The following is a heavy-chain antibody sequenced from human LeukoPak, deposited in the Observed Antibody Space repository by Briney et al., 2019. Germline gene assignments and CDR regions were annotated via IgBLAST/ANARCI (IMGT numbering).Heavy chain of an antibody. CDR1: GFTFSSYG. D-gene: IGHD6-13*01. V-gene: IGHV3-33*01. CDR3: AREGDSSSWTFDY. J-gene: IGHJ4*02. CDR2: IWYDGSHK. Sequence: GGSLRLSCAASGFTFSSYGMHWVRQAPGKGLVWVAVIWYDGSHKFYGGSVKGRFTISRDNSKNTLFLQMDSLRADDTAVYYCAREGDSSSWTFDYWGQGTLVTVSS.